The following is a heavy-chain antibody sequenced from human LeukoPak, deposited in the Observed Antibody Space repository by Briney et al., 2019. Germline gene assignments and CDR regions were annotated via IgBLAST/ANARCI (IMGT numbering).Heavy chain of an antibody. V-gene: IGHV4-39*07. CDR1: GGSISSSSYY. J-gene: IGHJ3*02. CDR3: AREYRTRLRGDAFDI. Sequence: SETLSLTCTVSGGSISSSSYYWGWIRQPPGKGLEWIGSIYYSGSTYYNPSLKSRVTISVDTSKNQFSLKLSPVTAADTAVYYCAREYRTRLRGDAFDIWGQGTMVTVSS. D-gene: IGHD4-17*01. CDR2: IYYSGST.